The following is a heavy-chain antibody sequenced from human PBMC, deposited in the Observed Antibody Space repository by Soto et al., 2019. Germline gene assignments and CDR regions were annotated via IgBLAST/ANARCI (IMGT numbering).Heavy chain of an antibody. V-gene: IGHV3-9*01. CDR1: GFTFDDYA. CDR2: ISWNSGSI. D-gene: IGHD4-17*01. CDR3: AKDFSDTVTTLDY. Sequence: EVQLVESGGGLVQPGRSLRLSCAASGFTFDDYAMHWVRQAPGKGLEWVSGISWNSGSIGYADSVKGRFTISRDNAKNSLYPQMNSLRAEDTALYYCAKDFSDTVTTLDYWGQGTLVTVSS. J-gene: IGHJ4*02.